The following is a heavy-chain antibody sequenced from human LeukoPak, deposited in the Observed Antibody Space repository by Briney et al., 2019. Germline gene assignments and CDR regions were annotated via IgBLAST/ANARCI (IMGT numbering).Heavy chain of an antibody. D-gene: IGHD6-25*01. Sequence: PSETLSLTCTVSGGSISGYYWSWIRQPAGKGLEWIGRMSTSGNSNYIPSLLSRVTMSVDTSKNQFSLNLNSVTAADTAVYYCARESGSMRWFDPWGQGTLVTVSS. V-gene: IGHV4-4*07. CDR1: GGSISGYY. CDR3: ARESGSMRWFDP. CDR2: MSTSGNS. J-gene: IGHJ5*02.